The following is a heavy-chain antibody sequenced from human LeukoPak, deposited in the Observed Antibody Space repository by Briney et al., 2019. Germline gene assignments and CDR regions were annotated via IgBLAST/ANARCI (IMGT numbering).Heavy chain of an antibody. CDR3: ARGASNWNFDYDGMDV. CDR2: ISSSGSTI. CDR1: GFRDFTFSSYE. J-gene: IGHJ6*02. Sequence: GGCLRLSCAVSGFRDFTFSSYEMNWVRQAPGKGLEWVPYISSSGSTIYYADSVKGRFTISRDNAKNSLYVQMNSLRAEDTAVYYCARGASNWNFDYDGMDVWGQGTTVTVSS. V-gene: IGHV3-48*03. D-gene: IGHD1-1*01.